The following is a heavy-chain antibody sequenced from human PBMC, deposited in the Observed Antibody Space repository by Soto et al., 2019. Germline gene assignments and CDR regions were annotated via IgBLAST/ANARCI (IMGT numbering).Heavy chain of an antibody. J-gene: IGHJ6*02. D-gene: IGHD5-12*01. CDR3: ARDRGRGYSGYDLDYYYGMDV. V-gene: IGHV4-59*01. Sequence: SETLSLTCTVSGGSISSYYWSWIRQPPGKGLEWIGYIYYSGSTNYNPSLKSRVTISVDTSKNQFSLKLSSVTDADTAVYECARDRGRGYSGYDLDYYYGMDVWGQGTTVNVS. CDR2: IYYSGST. CDR1: GGSISSYY.